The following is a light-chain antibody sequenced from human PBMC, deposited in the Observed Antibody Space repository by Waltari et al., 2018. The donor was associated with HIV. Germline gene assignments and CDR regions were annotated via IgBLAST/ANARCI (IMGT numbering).Light chain of an antibody. Sequence: QSVLTQPPSASGTPGQRVTIHCSGSTSNIGSNTVNWYQQLPGTAPKLLIYSSNQRPSGVPDRFSGSKSGTSASLAISGLQSEDEADYYCAAWGDSLKGYVFGTGTTVTVL. V-gene: IGLV1-44*01. J-gene: IGLJ1*01. CDR1: TSNIGSNT. CDR3: AAWGDSLKGYV. CDR2: SSN.